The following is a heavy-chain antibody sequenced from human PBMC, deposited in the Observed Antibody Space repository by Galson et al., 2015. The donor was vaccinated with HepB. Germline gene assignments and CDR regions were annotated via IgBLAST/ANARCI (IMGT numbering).Heavy chain of an antibody. Sequence: SVKVSCKASGYTFTNYGITWVRQAPGQGLEWMGFISAYNSNTEYAQNLQGRVTMTTDTSTSTAYMELRSLRFDDTAMYYCARGRYSTSPPDYWGQGTLVTVSS. D-gene: IGHD6-6*01. CDR1: GYTFTNYG. CDR2: ISAYNSNT. J-gene: IGHJ4*02. V-gene: IGHV1-18*01. CDR3: ARGRYSTSPPDY.